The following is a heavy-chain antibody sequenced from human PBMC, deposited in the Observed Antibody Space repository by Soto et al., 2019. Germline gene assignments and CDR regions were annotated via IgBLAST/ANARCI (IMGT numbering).Heavy chain of an antibody. J-gene: IGHJ6*02. CDR2: ISGSGGST. D-gene: IGHD6-6*01. V-gene: IGHV3-23*01. CDR1: GFTFSSYA. Sequence: GGSLRLSCAASGFTFSSYAMNWVRQAPGKGLEWVSAISGSGGSTYSADSVKGRFTISRDNSKNTLYLQMNSLGADATAVYYCANGVAARAPYYYGMDVWGQGTTVTVSS. CDR3: ANGVAARAPYYYGMDV.